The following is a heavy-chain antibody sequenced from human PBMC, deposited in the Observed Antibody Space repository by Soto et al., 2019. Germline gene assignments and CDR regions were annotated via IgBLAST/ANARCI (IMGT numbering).Heavy chain of an antibody. CDR3: ARGWSSGSAEYFQH. Sequence: GASVKVSCKASGYTFTSYDINWVRQATGQGLEWMGWMSPNSGATGYAQKFQGRVTMTTDTSTSTAYMELKSLRFDDTAVYYCARGWSSGSAEYFQHWGQGTLVTVSS. CDR1: GYTFTSYD. V-gene: IGHV1-8*01. D-gene: IGHD2-15*01. CDR2: MSPNSGAT. J-gene: IGHJ1*01.